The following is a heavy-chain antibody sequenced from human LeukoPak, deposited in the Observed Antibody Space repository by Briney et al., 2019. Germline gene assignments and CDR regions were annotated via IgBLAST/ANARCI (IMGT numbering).Heavy chain of an antibody. CDR3: ARGRDYGDYAGFN. CDR2: IYSGGTT. Sequence: PGGSLRLSCAASGFIFSNNYMSWVRQAPGKGLEWVSVIYSGGTTYYADSVKGRFTISRDKSKNTLYLQMNSLRAEDAGVYYCARGRDYGDYAGFNWGQGTLVTASS. J-gene: IGHJ4*02. D-gene: IGHD4-17*01. V-gene: IGHV3-53*01. CDR1: GFIFSNNY.